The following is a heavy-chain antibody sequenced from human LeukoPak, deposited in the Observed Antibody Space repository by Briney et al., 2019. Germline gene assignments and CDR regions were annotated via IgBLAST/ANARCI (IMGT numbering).Heavy chain of an antibody. Sequence: PSETLSLTCTVSGGSISSSSYYWGWIRQPPGKGLEWIGSIYYSGSTNYNPSLKSRVTISVDTSKNQFSLKLSSVTAADTAVYYCARGHDSSGYYSPFDYWGQGTLVTVSS. V-gene: IGHV4-39*07. CDR2: IYYSGST. J-gene: IGHJ4*02. CDR1: GGSISSSSYY. CDR3: ARGHDSSGYYSPFDY. D-gene: IGHD3-22*01.